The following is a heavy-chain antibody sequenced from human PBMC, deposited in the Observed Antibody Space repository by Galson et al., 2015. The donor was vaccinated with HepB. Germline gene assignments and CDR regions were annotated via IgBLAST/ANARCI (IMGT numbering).Heavy chain of an antibody. CDR1: GFTFSSSA. CDR3: AGSGGVHYDYGMDV. J-gene: IGHJ6*02. Sequence: SLRLSCAASGFTFSSSAMHWVRQAPGKGLEWVTVITYDGSNKYYADSVKGRFTISRDNSRSTLDLQMNSLRTDDTAVYYCAGSGGVHYDYGMDVWGQGTPVTVSS. CDR2: ITYDGSNK. V-gene: IGHV3-30-3*01. D-gene: IGHD6-25*01.